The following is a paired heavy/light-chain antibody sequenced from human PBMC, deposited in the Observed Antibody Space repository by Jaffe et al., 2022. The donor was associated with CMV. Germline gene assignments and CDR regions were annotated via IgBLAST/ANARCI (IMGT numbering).Heavy chain of an antibody. D-gene: IGHD2-2*02. CDR1: GESFRGYY. Sequence: QVQPQQWGAGLLKPSETLSLTCAVQGESFRGYYWSWIRQAPGKGLEWIGEIIHSGGASQNPSLKSRLTISMDTSKNHLSLKLSSVTAADTAVYYCARHQSGHNTFDIWGQGTIVTVSS. J-gene: IGHJ3*02. CDR2: IIHSGGA. CDR3: ARHQSGHNTFDI. V-gene: IGHV4-34*12.
Light chain of an antibody. V-gene: IGLV2-14*03. CDR3: SSYTIINTPLYV. J-gene: IGLJ1*01. Sequence: QSALTQPASVSGSPGQSITISCIGTSSDVGGYNSVSWYQQHPDKAPRLMIYDVNNRPSGVSYRFSGSKSGNTASLTISGLQAEDEADYYCSSYTIINTPLYVFGTGTKVTVL. CDR2: DVN. CDR1: SSDVGGYNS.